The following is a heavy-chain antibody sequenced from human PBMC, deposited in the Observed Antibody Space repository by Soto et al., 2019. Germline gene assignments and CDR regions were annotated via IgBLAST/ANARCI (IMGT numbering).Heavy chain of an antibody. CDR2: IYYSGST. D-gene: IGHD4-4*01. J-gene: IGHJ6*02. Sequence: TSETLSLTCTVSGGSISSDDYYWSWIRQPPGKGLEWIGYIYYSGSTYYNPSLKSRVTISVDTSKNQFSLKLSSVTAADTAVYYCARAETVTTSIPTYGMDVWGQGTTVTASS. CDR1: GGSISSDDYY. V-gene: IGHV4-30-4*01. CDR3: ARAETVTTSIPTYGMDV.